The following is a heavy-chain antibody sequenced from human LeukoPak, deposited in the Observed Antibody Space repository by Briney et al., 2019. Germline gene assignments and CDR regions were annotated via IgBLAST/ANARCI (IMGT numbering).Heavy chain of an antibody. CDR3: ARAGGYYYMDV. Sequence: ASVKVSCKASGYTFTSSGISWVRQAPGQGLEWMGWIDGYNGNTNYAQKLQGRVTMTTDTSTTTAYMELRSLRLDDTAVYYCARAGGYYYMDVWGKGTTVTVSS. D-gene: IGHD1-1*01. J-gene: IGHJ6*03. CDR2: IDGYNGNT. V-gene: IGHV1-18*01. CDR1: GYTFTSSG.